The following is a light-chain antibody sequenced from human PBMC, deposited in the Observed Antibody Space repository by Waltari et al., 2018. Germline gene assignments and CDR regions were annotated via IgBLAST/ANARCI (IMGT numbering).Light chain of an antibody. CDR2: RAS. V-gene: IGKV3-15*01. Sequence: EIVMTQSRATLSLSPGERVPLPCRASQRVTNNLAWYQLKPVQAPRLLIERASTRAPSIPARISGSGSGTEFTLTSSSLQSEDFALYYCQQYNNWPLTFGGGTNVESK. CDR3: QQYNNWPLT. CDR1: QRVTNN. J-gene: IGKJ4*01.